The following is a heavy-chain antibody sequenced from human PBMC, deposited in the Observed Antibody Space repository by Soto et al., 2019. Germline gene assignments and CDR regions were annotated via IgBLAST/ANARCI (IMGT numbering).Heavy chain of an antibody. CDR1: GYSFTTYG. CDR3: AREGPAPYYYYGMDV. CDR2: ISGYNGNT. J-gene: IGHJ6*02. Sequence: QVRLVHSGGGVKKPGAPVKVPCKTSGYSFTTYGISWVRQAPGQGLEWMGWISGYNGNTHYAQKFQGRVSMTTDTSTSTAYMELRSLRSDDTAVYYCAREGPAPYYYYGMDVWGQGTTVTVSS. V-gene: IGHV1-18*01.